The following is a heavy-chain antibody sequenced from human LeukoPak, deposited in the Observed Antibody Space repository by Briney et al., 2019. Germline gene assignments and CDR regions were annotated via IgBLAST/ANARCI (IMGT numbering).Heavy chain of an antibody. D-gene: IGHD3-22*01. V-gene: IGHV3-7*01. J-gene: IGHJ4*02. CDR1: GFTFSSYW. Sequence: PGGSLRLSCAASGFTFSSYWMSWVRQAPGEGLEWVANIKQDGSEKYYVDSVKGRFTISRDNAKNSLYLQMNSLRAEDTAVYYCARDASDSSGYYPPYYFDYWGQGTLVTVSS. CDR3: ARDASDSSGYYPPYYFDY. CDR2: IKQDGSEK.